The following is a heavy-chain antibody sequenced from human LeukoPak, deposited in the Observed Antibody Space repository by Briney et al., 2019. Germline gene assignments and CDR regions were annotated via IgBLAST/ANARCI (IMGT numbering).Heavy chain of an antibody. D-gene: IGHD3-10*01. V-gene: IGHV3-48*01. Sequence: PGGSLRLSCAASGFTFSSYSMNWVRQAPGKGLEWVSYISSSSSTIYYADSVKGRFTISRDNAKNSLYLQMNMLRAEDTAVYYCARDLLWFGEYGFDYWGQGTLVTVSS. CDR3: ARDLLWFGEYGFDY. J-gene: IGHJ4*02. CDR2: ISSSSSTI. CDR1: GFTFSSYS.